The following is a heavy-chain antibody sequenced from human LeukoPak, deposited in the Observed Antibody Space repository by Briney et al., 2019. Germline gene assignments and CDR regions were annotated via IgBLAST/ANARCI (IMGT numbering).Heavy chain of an antibody. Sequence: SETLSLTCTVSGGSISSYYWSWIRQPPEKGLELIGYIYYSGNTNYNPSLKSRVTISVDTSKNQFSLKLSFVTAADTAVYYCARIDTSGYNGYSFDYWGQGTLVTVSS. CDR3: ARIDTSGYNGYSFDY. CDR1: GGSISSYY. J-gene: IGHJ4*02. CDR2: IYYSGNT. V-gene: IGHV4-59*12. D-gene: IGHD3-22*01.